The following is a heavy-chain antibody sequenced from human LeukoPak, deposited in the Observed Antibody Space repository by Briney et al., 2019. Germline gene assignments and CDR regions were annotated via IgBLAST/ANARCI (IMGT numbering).Heavy chain of an antibody. CDR1: GFTFSSYA. J-gene: IGHJ3*02. V-gene: IGHV3-23*01. CDR2: ISGSGGST. Sequence: PGGSLRLSCAASGFTFSSYAMSWVSQAPGKGLEWVSAISGSGGSTYYADSVKGRFTISRDNSKNTLYLQMNSLRAEDTVVYYCAKGSASREAFDIWGQGTMVTVSS. CDR3: AKGSASREAFDI.